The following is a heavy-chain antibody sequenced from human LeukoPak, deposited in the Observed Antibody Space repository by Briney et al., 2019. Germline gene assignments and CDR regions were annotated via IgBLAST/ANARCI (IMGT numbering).Heavy chain of an antibody. CDR1: GVSISSSNW. CDR2: IYHNGST. V-gene: IGHV4-4*02. CDR3: ASMVRGVIIRRDFDY. Sequence: SETLSLTCAVSGVSISSSNWWSWVRQPPGKGLEWIGEIYHNGSTNYNPSLKSRVTISVDKSKNQFSLRLSSVTAADTAVYYCASMVRGVIIRRDFDYWGQGTLVTVSS. D-gene: IGHD3-10*01. J-gene: IGHJ4*02.